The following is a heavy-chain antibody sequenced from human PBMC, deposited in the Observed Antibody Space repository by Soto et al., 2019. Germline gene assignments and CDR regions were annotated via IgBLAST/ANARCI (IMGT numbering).Heavy chain of an antibody. CDR2: IYHSGST. V-gene: IGHV4-4*02. D-gene: IGHD3-3*01. CDR1: GGSISSSNW. CDR3: ARTPIDYDFWSGYYPSLYY. J-gene: IGHJ4*02. Sequence: TSETLSLTCAVSGGSISSSNWWSWVRQPPGKGLEWIGEIYHSGSTNYNPSLKSRVTISVDKSKNQFSLKLSSVTAADTAVYYCARTPIDYDFWSGYYPSLYYWGQGTLVTVSS.